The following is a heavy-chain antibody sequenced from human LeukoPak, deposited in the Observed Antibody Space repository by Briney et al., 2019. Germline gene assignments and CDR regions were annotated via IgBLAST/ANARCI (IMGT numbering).Heavy chain of an antibody. CDR1: GFTFTIYG. V-gene: IGHV3-48*01. CDR3: AKGPVAVAGYYFDH. CDR2: LSGRSDSI. J-gene: IGHJ4*02. D-gene: IGHD6-19*01. Sequence: GGSLRLSCAASGFTFTIYGMNWLRQAPGKGLEWVSYLSGRSDSIYYAESVKGRFTISRDNPNNTLDLQMNSLTAEDTAVYYCAKGPVAVAGYYFDHWGQGTLVTVSS.